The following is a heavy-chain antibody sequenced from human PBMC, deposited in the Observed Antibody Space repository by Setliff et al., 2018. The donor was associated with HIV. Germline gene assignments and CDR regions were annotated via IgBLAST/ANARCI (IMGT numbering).Heavy chain of an antibody. D-gene: IGHD4-17*01. CDR3: VRPPDVMTKVTKANC. CDR2: ISGSGSTT. CDR1: GFTFSSYA. Sequence: PGGSLRLSCAASGFTFSSYAMSWVRQAPGKGLEWVSAISGSGSTTYYADSVKGRFTISRDNAKNSLHLQMNSLRVEDTAVYYCVRPPDVMTKVTKANCWGRGTLVTVSS. J-gene: IGHJ2*01. V-gene: IGHV3-23*01.